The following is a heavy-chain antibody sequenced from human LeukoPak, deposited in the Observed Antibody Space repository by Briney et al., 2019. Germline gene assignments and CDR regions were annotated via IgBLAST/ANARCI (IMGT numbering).Heavy chain of an antibody. CDR3: ARSSGYAGGLAFDI. J-gene: IGHJ3*02. D-gene: IGHD6-19*01. Sequence: GGSLRLSCAASGFTFSSYSMNWVRQAPGKGLEWVSSISSSSSYIYYADSVKGRFTISRDNAKNSLYLQMNSLRAEDTAVCYCARSSGYAGGLAFDIWGQGTMVTVSS. CDR2: ISSSSSYI. V-gene: IGHV3-21*01. CDR1: GFTFSSYS.